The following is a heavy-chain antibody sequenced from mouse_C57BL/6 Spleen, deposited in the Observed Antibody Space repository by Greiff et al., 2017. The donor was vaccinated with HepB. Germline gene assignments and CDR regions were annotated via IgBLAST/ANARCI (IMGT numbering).Heavy chain of an antibody. CDR3: VRNGYYPYLYFDV. D-gene: IGHD2-3*01. V-gene: IGHV10-1*01. CDR2: IRSKSNNYAT. J-gene: IGHJ1*03. Sequence: EVQLVESGGGLVQPKGSLKLSCAASGFSFNTYAMNWVRQAPGKGLEWVARIRSKSNNYATYYADSVKDRFTISRDDSESMLYLQMNNLKTEDTSRYYCVRNGYYPYLYFDVWGTGTTGTVSS. CDR1: GFSFNTYA.